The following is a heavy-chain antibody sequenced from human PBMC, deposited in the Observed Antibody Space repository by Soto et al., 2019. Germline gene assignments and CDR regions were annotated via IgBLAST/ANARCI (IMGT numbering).Heavy chain of an antibody. J-gene: IGHJ5*02. D-gene: IGHD2-2*02. CDR2: ISSSGGAT. CDR3: AKGTAAIKSWFDP. CDR1: GFTFSSYT. V-gene: IGHV3-23*01. Sequence: LRLSCTVSGFTFSSYTMNWVRQAPGKGLEWVSSISSSGGATYYADSVKGRFTISRDNSKNTLDLQMNSLRVEDTAVYYCAKGTAAIKSWFDPWGQGTLVTVSS.